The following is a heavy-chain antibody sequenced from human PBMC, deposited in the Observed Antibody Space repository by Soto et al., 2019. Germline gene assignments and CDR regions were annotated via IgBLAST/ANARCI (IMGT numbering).Heavy chain of an antibody. Sequence: EVQVVESGGDLVQPGGSLSLSCAASGFTFSRFWMSWARQAPGKGLEWVATIKEDGSQKYYVDSVKGRFSISRDNAKNSLHLQMNSLRYEDTAVYYCARRPDGFDIWGQGTTVTVS. CDR2: IKEDGSQK. J-gene: IGHJ3*02. V-gene: IGHV3-7*05. CDR1: GFTFSRFW. CDR3: ARRPDGFDI.